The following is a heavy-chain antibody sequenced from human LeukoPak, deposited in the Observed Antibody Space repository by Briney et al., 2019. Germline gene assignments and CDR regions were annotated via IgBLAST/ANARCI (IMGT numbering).Heavy chain of an antibody. D-gene: IGHD5-18*01. CDR2: ISGSGGST. V-gene: IGHV3-23*01. CDR1: GFTFSSYA. J-gene: IGHJ4*02. CDR3: ASGVQLWSSTFDY. Sequence: GGSLRLSCAASGFTFSSYAMSWVRQAPGKGLEWVSAISGSGGSTYYADSVKGRFTISRDNSKNTLYLQMNSLRAEDTAVYYCASGVQLWSSTFDYWGQGTLVTVSS.